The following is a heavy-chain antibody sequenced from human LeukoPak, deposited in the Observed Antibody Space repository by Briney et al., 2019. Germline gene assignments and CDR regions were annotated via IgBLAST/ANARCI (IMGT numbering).Heavy chain of an antibody. V-gene: IGHV3-48*04. CDR3: ARDGLYSGSFDY. D-gene: IGHD1-26*01. CDR1: GFTFSSYS. J-gene: IGHJ4*02. CDR2: ISSSGSTI. Sequence: GGSLRLSCAASGFTFSSYSMNWVRQAPGKGLEWVSYISSSGSTIYYANSVKGRFTISRDNAKNSLYLQMNSLRAEDTAVYYCARDGLYSGSFDYWGQGTLVTVSS.